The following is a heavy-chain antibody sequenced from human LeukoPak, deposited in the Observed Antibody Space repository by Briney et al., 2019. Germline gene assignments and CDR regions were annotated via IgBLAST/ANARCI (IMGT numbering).Heavy chain of an antibody. J-gene: IGHJ3*02. CDR3: ARDLGPSGAFDI. Sequence: KLWGSLRLSCAASGFTFSSYSMNWVRQAPGKGLEWVSSISSSSSYIYYADSVKGRFTISRDNAKNSLYLQMNSLRAEDTAVYYCARDLGPSGAFDIWGQGTMVTVSS. CDR1: GFTFSSYS. CDR2: ISSSSSYI. V-gene: IGHV3-21*01.